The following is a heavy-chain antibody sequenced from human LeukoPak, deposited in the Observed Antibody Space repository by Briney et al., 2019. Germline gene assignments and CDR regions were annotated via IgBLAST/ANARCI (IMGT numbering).Heavy chain of an antibody. D-gene: IGHD6-19*01. J-gene: IGHJ5*02. CDR2: ISAYNGNT. Sequence: ASVKVSCKASGYTFTSYGISWVRQAPGQGLEWMGWISAYNGNTNYAQRLQGRVTMTTDTSTSTAYMELRSLRSDDTAVYYCARGKHSSPKHWFDPWGQGTLVTVSS. CDR3: ARGKHSSPKHWFDP. CDR1: GYTFTSYG. V-gene: IGHV1-18*01.